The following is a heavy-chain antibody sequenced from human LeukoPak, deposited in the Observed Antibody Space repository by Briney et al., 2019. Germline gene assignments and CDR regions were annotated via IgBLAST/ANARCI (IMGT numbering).Heavy chain of an antibody. CDR3: ARHYRSGSAHYYDSGIIDY. D-gene: IGHD3-10*01. CDR1: GDSVSSNSAA. Sequence: SQTLSLTCAISGDSVSSNSAAWNWIRQSPSRGLEWLGRTYYRSKWYNDYAVSVKSRITINPDTSKNQFSLQLNSVTPEDTAVYYCARHYRSGSAHYYDSGIIDYWGQGTLVTVSS. CDR2: TYYRSKWYN. V-gene: IGHV6-1*01. J-gene: IGHJ4*02.